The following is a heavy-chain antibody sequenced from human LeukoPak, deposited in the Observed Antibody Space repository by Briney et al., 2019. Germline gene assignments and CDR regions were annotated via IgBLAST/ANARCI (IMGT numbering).Heavy chain of an antibody. CDR3: SREITTGNFDY. D-gene: IGHD4-11*01. CDR2: INPNNGNT. V-gene: IGHV1-18*04. CDR1: GYTFTGYY. J-gene: IGHJ4*02. Sequence: ASVKVSCKASGYTFTGYYMHWVRQAPGQGLEWMGWINPNNGNTNYAQKFQGRVTMTTDTSTRTAYMELRSLRSDDTAVYFCSREITTGNFDYWGQGTLVTVSS.